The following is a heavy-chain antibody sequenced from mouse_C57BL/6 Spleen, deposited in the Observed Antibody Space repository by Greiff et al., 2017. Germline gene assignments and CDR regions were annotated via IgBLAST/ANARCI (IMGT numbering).Heavy chain of an antibody. D-gene: IGHD1-1*01. J-gene: IGHJ1*03. CDR2: ISSGSSTI. CDR1: GFTFSDYG. CDR3: ARYYYGSSYGYFDF. Sequence: EVMLVESGGGLVKPGGSLKLSCAASGFTFSDYGMHWVRQAPEKGLEWVAYISSGSSTIYYADTVKGRFTIARDNAKNTLFLQMTSLRSEDTAMYYCARYYYGSSYGYFDFWGTGTTVTVSS. V-gene: IGHV5-17*01.